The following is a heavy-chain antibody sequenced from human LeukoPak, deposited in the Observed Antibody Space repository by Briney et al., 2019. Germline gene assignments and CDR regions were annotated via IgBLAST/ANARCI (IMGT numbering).Heavy chain of an antibody. CDR1: GFTFSGYW. CDR2: IKQDGSEK. V-gene: IGHV3-7*04. Sequence: GGSLRLSCAASGFTFSGYWMSWVRQAPGKGLEWVANIKQDGSEKYYVDSVKGRFTISRDNAKNSLFLQMNSPRAEDTAVYYCARDWQWQQLDGDAFDIWGQGTMVTVSS. J-gene: IGHJ3*02. D-gene: IGHD6-13*01. CDR3: ARDWQWQQLDGDAFDI.